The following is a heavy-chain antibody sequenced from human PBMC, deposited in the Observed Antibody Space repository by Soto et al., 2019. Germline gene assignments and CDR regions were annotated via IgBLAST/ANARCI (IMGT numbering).Heavy chain of an antibody. CDR1: GGSISSHY. D-gene: IGHD3-10*01. Sequence: SETLSLTCTVSGGSISSHYWRWIRQPPGKGLEWIGYFYHSGSTSFLPSSKRRVTKSVDTSKNRFSLKRSSVAAADTGVYYCARDLGFRGIIRGPAYYYGMNVWGPGTTVTVSS. CDR2: FYHSGST. V-gene: IGHV4-59*11. J-gene: IGHJ6*01. CDR3: ARDLGFRGIIRGPAYYYGMNV.